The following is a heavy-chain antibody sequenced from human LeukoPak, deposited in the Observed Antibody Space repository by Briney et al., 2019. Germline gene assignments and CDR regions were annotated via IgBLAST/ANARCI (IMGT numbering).Heavy chain of an antibody. D-gene: IGHD1-26*01. CDR3: ARVSIVGVYSDV. V-gene: IGHV4-61*01. CDR2: IYYSGST. J-gene: IGHJ6*04. Sequence: PSETLSLTCTVSGVSISSSYYWSWIRQPPGKGLEWIGYIYYSGSTNYNPSLKSRVTISVDTSKNQFSLKLSSVTAADTAVYYCARVSIVGVYSDVWGKGTTVTVSS. CDR1: GVSISSSYY.